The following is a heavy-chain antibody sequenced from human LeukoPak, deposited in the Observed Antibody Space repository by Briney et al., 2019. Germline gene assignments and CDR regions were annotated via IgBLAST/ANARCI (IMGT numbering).Heavy chain of an antibody. Sequence: KPSETLSLTCAVSGYSISSGYYWGWIRQPPGKGLEWIGSIYHSGSTYYNPSLKRRDTISVDTSKNQFSLKLSSVTAADTAVYYCARTRREYQLLSFDYWGQGTLVTVSS. D-gene: IGHD2-2*01. CDR1: GYSISSGYY. V-gene: IGHV4-38-2*01. J-gene: IGHJ4*02. CDR2: IYHSGST. CDR3: ARTRREYQLLSFDY.